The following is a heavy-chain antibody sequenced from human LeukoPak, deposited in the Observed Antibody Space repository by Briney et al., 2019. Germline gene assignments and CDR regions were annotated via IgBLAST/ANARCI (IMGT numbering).Heavy chain of an antibody. V-gene: IGHV3-7*01. CDR2: IKQDGSEK. J-gene: IGHJ4*02. CDR3: ARVKQQLATTKQYYFDY. D-gene: IGHD6-13*01. CDR1: GFTFSSYW. Sequence: GGSLRLSCAASGFTFSSYWMSWVRQAPGKGLEWVANIKQDGSEKYYVDSVKGRFTISRDNAKNSLYLQMNSLRAEDTAVYYCARVKQQLATTKQYYFDYWGQGTLVTVSS.